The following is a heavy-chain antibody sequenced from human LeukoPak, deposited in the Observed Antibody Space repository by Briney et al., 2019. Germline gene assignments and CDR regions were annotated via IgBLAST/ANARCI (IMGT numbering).Heavy chain of an antibody. CDR2: IFYLGNT. J-gene: IGHJ5*02. CDR3: ARKYPDHWFDP. CDR1: GGSISSGNYY. D-gene: IGHD6-6*01. V-gene: IGHV4-30-4*01. Sequence: SETLSLTCTVSGGSISSGNYYWSWIRQSPGKGLEWIGYIFYLGNTYYTPSLKSRVTISVDTSKNQFSLKLSSVTAADTAVYYCARKYPDHWFDPWGQGTLVTVSS.